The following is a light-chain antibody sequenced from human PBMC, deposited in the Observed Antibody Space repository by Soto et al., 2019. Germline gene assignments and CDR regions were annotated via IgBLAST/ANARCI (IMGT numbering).Light chain of an antibody. CDR3: QQYNSYWT. CDR2: KAS. CDR1: QSIRSR. Sequence: DIQMTKSPSTLSASVGDRVTITCRASQSIRSRLAWYQQKPGKAPKLLIYKASSLESGFPSRYSDSGSGTEFPLTITSMQPDDSATYYCQQYNSYWTFGQGTKVEIK. J-gene: IGKJ1*01. V-gene: IGKV1-5*03.